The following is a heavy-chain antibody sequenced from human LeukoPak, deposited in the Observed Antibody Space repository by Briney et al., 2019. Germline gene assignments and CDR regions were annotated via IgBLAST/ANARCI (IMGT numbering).Heavy chain of an antibody. D-gene: IGHD6-13*01. V-gene: IGHV4-34*01. CDR3: ARGRDSSSWVSRLYYFDY. Sequence: PSETLSLTSAVYGGSFSGYYWSWIRQPPGKGLEWIGEINHSGSTNYNPSLKSRVTISVDTSKNQFSLKLSSVTAADTAVYYCARGRDSSSWVSRLYYFDYWGQGTLVTVSS. CDR2: INHSGST. CDR1: GGSFSGYY. J-gene: IGHJ4*02.